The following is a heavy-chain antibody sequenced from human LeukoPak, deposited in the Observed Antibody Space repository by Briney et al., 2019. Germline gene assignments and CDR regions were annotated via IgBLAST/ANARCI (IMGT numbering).Heavy chain of an antibody. CDR3: ARVWDLYLYGFDY. J-gene: IGHJ4*02. D-gene: IGHD2-2*02. Sequence: PGGSLRLSCAASGFTVSSNYMSWVRQAPGKGLEWVSVIYSGGSTYYADSVKGRFTISRDNSKNTLYLQMNSLRAEDTAVYYCARVWDLYLYGFDYWGQGTPIPGSS. V-gene: IGHV3-53*01. CDR1: GFTVSSNY. CDR2: IYSGGST.